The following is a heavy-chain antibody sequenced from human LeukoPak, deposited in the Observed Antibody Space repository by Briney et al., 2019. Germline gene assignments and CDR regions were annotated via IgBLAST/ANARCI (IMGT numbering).Heavy chain of an antibody. CDR3: ARCRGYSYGELDY. Sequence: SETLSLTCAVSGYSISSGFYWGWIRQPPGKGLEWIGYIYYSGSTNYNPSLKSRVTISVDTSKNQFSLKLSSVTAADTAVYYCARCRGYSYGELDYWGQGTLVTVSS. V-gene: IGHV4-61*01. CDR2: IYYSGST. J-gene: IGHJ4*02. CDR1: GYSISSGFY. D-gene: IGHD5-18*01.